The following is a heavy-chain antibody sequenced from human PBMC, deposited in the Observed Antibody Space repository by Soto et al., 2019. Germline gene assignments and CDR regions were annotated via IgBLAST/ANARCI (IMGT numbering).Heavy chain of an antibody. CDR2: ISAYNGNT. Sequence: ASVKVSCKASGYTFTNYGISWVQQAPGQGLEWMGWISAYNGNTNYAQKLQGRVTMTTDTSTSTAYMELRSLRSDDTAVYYCARDPGEYYDILTGYLALDYWGQGTLVTVSS. CDR1: GYTFTNYG. J-gene: IGHJ4*02. CDR3: ARDPGEYYDILTGYLALDY. D-gene: IGHD3-9*01. V-gene: IGHV1-18*01.